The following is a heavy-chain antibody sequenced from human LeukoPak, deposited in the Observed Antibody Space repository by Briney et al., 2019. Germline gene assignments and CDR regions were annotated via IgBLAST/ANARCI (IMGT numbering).Heavy chain of an antibody. CDR2: IYSGGST. V-gene: IGHV3-53*01. D-gene: IGHD3-22*01. Sequence: GGSLRLSCAASGFTVSSNYMSWVRQAPGKGLEWVSVIYSGGSTYYADSVKGRFTISRDNSKNTLYLQMNSLRAEDTAVYYCARDYYDSRGYFGYWGQGTLVTVSS. CDR3: ARDYYDSRGYFGY. J-gene: IGHJ4*02. CDR1: GFTVSSNY.